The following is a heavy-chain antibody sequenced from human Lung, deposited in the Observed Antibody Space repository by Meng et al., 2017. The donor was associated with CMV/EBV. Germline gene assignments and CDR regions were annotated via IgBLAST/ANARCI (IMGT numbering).Heavy chain of an antibody. V-gene: IGHV2-5*01. CDR2: IYWNDDK. CDR1: GFSLRHSGVG. D-gene: IGHD3-3*01. Sequence: GPTLVXPTQTLTLTCTFAGFSLRHSGVGVGWIRQPPGKALEWLALIYWNDDKRDSPSLKSRLTITKEISKIQVVLTMTNMDPVDTATYYCAHSYVNGPYYDLWSGYWSSSHFDYWGQGTXVTVSS. CDR3: AHSYVNGPYYDLWSGYWSSSHFDY. J-gene: IGHJ4*02.